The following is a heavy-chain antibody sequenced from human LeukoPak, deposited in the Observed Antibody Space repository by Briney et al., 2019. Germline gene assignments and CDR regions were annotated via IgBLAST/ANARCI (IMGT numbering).Heavy chain of an antibody. V-gene: IGHV1-8*03. J-gene: IGHJ4*01. Sequence: GASVKASCKASGYTFTSYDINLVRQATGQGLEWMGWMNPNSGNTGYAQKFQGRVTITRNTSISTAYMELSSLRSEDTAVYYCARIRASRDGYNLIYWGQGTLVTVSS. CDR1: GYTFTSYD. CDR2: MNPNSGNT. CDR3: ARIRASRDGYNLIY. D-gene: IGHD5-24*01.